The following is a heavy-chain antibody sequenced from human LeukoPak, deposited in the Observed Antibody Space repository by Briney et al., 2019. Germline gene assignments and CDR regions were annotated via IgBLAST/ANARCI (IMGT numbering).Heavy chain of an antibody. CDR1: GYSFTSYW. D-gene: IGHD2-2*01. Sequence: GESLKISCKGSGYSFTSYWIGWVLQMPGKGLEWMVIIYPGDSDTRYSPSFQGQVTISADKSISTAYLQWSSLKASDTAMYYCGVVPAAFDAFDIWGQGTMVTVSS. V-gene: IGHV5-51*01. CDR2: IYPGDSDT. CDR3: GVVPAAFDAFDI. J-gene: IGHJ3*02.